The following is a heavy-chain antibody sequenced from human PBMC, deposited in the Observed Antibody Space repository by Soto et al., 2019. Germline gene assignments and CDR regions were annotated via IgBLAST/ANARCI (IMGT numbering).Heavy chain of an antibody. D-gene: IGHD3-9*01. CDR3: ARVLDILTGYYFSDY. V-gene: IGHV1-18*01. CDR1: GYTFTSYG. Sequence: ASVKVSCKASGYTFTSYGISWVRQAPGQGLEWMGWISAYNGNTNYAQKLQGRVTRTTDTSTSTAYMELRSLRSDDTAVYYCARVLDILTGYYFSDYWGQGTLVTVSS. J-gene: IGHJ4*02. CDR2: ISAYNGNT.